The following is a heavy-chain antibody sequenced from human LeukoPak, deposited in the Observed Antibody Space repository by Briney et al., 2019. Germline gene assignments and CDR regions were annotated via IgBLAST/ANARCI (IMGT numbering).Heavy chain of an antibody. J-gene: IGHJ3*02. CDR2: TSYHGSNE. V-gene: IGHV3-30*18. CDR3: AKEEAADGDAFDI. D-gene: IGHD6-13*01. Sequence: GGSLRLSCAASGFTFSSYGMHWVRQAPGKGLEWVTVTSYHGSNEYFADSVKGRFTISRDNSKNTLYLQMRSLRAEDTAVYYCAKEEAADGDAFDIWGQGTMVTVSS. CDR1: GFTFSSYG.